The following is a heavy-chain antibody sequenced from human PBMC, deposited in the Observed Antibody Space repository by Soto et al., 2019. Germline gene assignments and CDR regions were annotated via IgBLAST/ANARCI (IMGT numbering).Heavy chain of an antibody. CDR1: GGSISGYY. Sequence: SETLSLTCTVSGGSISGYYWSWIRQPPGKGLEYIGYIYYSGSTNYNPSLKSRVTISVDTSKDQFSLKLTSVTTADTAVYYCARGKDIILMSLDVWGQGTTVTVSS. V-gene: IGHV4-59*01. J-gene: IGHJ6*02. D-gene: IGHD2-8*01. CDR3: ARGKDIILMSLDV. CDR2: IYYSGST.